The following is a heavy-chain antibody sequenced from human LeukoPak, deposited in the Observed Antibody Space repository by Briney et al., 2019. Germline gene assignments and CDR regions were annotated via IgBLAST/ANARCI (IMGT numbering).Heavy chain of an antibody. Sequence: ASVKVSCKASGYTFTSYYMHWVRQAPGQGLEWVGIINPSGGSTSYAQKFQGRVTMTRDTSTSTVYMELSSLRSEDTAVYYCAREREPETFGVPTDYWGQGTLVTVSS. D-gene: IGHD3-16*01. CDR2: INPSGGST. CDR1: GYTFTSYY. CDR3: AREREPETFGVPTDY. J-gene: IGHJ4*02. V-gene: IGHV1-46*01.